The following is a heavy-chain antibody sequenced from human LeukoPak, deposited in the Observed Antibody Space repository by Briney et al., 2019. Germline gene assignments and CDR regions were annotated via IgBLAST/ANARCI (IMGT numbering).Heavy chain of an antibody. CDR3: AKARYSSSWYHFDY. Sequence: GGSLRLSCAASGFTFSSYAMSWVRQAPGKGLEWVSAISGSGGSTYYADPVKGRFTISRDNSKNTLYLQMNSLRVEDTAIYYCAKARYSSSWYHFDYWGQGTLVTVSS. D-gene: IGHD6-13*01. J-gene: IGHJ4*02. V-gene: IGHV3-23*01. CDR1: GFTFSSYA. CDR2: ISGSGGST.